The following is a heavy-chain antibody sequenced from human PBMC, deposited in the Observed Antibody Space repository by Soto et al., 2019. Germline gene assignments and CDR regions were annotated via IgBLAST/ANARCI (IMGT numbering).Heavy chain of an antibody. CDR3: ARDPLGVAVSAFDI. CDR1: RVGNNSSS. V-gene: IGHV1-69*01. Sequence: GEPSSEAPRVGNNSSSRCSVRHAHEKGLEWMGGIIPIFGTANYAQKFQGRVTITADESTSTAYMELSSLRSEDTAVYYCARDPLGVAVSAFDIWGQGTMVTVSS. D-gene: IGHD2-15*01. CDR2: IIPIFGTA. J-gene: IGHJ3*02.